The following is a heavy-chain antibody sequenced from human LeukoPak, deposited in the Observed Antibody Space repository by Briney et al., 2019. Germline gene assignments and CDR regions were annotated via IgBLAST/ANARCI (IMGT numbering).Heavy chain of an antibody. Sequence: PGGSLRLSCAASGFTFSSYAMSWVRQAPGKGLEWVSAISGSGGSTYYADSVKGRFTISRDNAKNSLYLQMNSLRAEDTAVYYCARPRLSKYYYDSSGYFNYWGQGTLVTVSS. CDR2: ISGSGGST. D-gene: IGHD3-22*01. V-gene: IGHV3-23*01. J-gene: IGHJ4*02. CDR3: ARPRLSKYYYDSSGYFNY. CDR1: GFTFSSYA.